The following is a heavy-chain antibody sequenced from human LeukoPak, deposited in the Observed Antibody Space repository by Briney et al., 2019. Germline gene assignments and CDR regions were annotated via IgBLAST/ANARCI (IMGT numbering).Heavy chain of an antibody. V-gene: IGHV3-23*01. J-gene: IGHJ6*03. CDR1: GFTFSSYA. Sequence: PGGSLRLSCAASGFTFSSYAMSWVRQAPGKGLEWVSAISGSGGSTYYADSVKGRFTISRDNSKNTLYLQMNSLRAEDTAVYYCAKIIVVVPAAPRTSYYYYMDVWGKGTTVTVSS. CDR2: ISGSGGST. CDR3: AKIIVVVPAAPRTSYYYYMDV. D-gene: IGHD2-2*01.